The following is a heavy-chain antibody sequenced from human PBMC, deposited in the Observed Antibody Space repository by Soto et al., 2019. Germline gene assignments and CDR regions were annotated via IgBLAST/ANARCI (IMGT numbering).Heavy chain of an antibody. J-gene: IGHJ6*02. V-gene: IGHV3-33*01. D-gene: IGHD5-18*01. CDR3: ARELRGYSYGSLYYYYYGMDV. Sequence: PGGSLRLSCAASGFTFSSYGMHWVRQAPGKGLEWVAVIWYDGSNKYYADSVKGRFTISRDNSKNTLYLQMNSLRAEDTAVYYCARELRGYSYGSLYYYYYGMDVWGQGTTVTVSS. CDR2: IWYDGSNK. CDR1: GFTFSSYG.